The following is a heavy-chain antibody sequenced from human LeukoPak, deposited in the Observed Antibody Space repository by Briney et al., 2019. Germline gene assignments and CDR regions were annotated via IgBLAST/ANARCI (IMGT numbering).Heavy chain of an antibody. CDR3: AHGYGDYDPYFDY. Sequence: SGPTLVKPTQTLTLTCTFSGFSLATSRVGVGWIRQPPGKALEWLALIYWNDNKRYSPSLRSRLTVTKDTSKTQVFLTMTKMDPVDTATYYCAHGYGDYDPYFDYWGQGTLVSVSS. CDR1: GFSLATSRVG. CDR2: IYWNDNK. D-gene: IGHD4-17*01. V-gene: IGHV2-5*01. J-gene: IGHJ4*02.